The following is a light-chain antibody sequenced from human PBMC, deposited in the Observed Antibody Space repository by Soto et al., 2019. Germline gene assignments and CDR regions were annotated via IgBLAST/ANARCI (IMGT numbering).Light chain of an antibody. Sequence: QSVLTQPASVSGSPGQSITISCTGTSSDVGGYDFVSWLQQHPGKAPKLMIYDVRNRPSGLSNRFSGSKSGNTASLTISGLQAEDEADYYCSSYTSSSPLEFGGGTKLTVL. CDR2: DVR. J-gene: IGLJ2*01. CDR1: SSDVGGYDF. V-gene: IGLV2-14*01. CDR3: SSYTSSSPLE.